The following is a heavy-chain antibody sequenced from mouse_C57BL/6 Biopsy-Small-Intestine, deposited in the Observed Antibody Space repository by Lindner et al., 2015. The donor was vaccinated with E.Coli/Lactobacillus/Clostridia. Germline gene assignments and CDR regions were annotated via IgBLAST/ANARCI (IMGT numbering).Heavy chain of an antibody. CDR3: AREGDSSGSFAY. J-gene: IGHJ3*01. V-gene: IGHV1-42*01. CDR2: INPSTGGT. Sequence: VQLQESGPELVKPGASVKISCKASGYSFTGYYMHWVKQSPEKSLEWIGEINPSTGGTTYNQKFKAKATLTVDKSSSTAYMQLKSLTSEDSAVYYCAREGDSSGSFAYWGQGTLVTVPA. D-gene: IGHD3-2*01. CDR1: GYSFTGYY.